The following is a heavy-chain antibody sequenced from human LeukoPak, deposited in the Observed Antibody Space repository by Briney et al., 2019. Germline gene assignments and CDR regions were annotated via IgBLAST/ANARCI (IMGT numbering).Heavy chain of an antibody. V-gene: IGHV1-18*01. CDR2: IRAYNGNT. CDR3: ARVRIEQQPYDY. CDR1: GYTFSSYG. J-gene: IGHJ4*02. D-gene: IGHD6-13*01. Sequence: GASVKVSCKASGYTFSSYGISWVRQAPGQGLEWMGWIRAYNGNTNYAQKLQGRVTMTTDTSTSTAYMELRSLRSDDTAVYYCARVRIEQQPYDYWGQGTLVTVSS.